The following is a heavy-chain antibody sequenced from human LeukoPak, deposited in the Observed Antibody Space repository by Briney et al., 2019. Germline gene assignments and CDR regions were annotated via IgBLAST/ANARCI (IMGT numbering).Heavy chain of an antibody. CDR1: GGSISSGSDY. CDR2: VYSSGSA. V-gene: IGHV4-61*02. J-gene: IGHJ5*02. D-gene: IGHD3/OR15-3a*01. CDR3: ARDSGFWTFDP. Sequence: SETLSLTCTVSGGSISSGSDYWSWVRQSAGKGLEWIGRVYSSGSANYNPSLKSRLTMAVDTSKNQISLKLTSVTAADTAVYYCARDSGFWTFDPWGQGALVTVSS.